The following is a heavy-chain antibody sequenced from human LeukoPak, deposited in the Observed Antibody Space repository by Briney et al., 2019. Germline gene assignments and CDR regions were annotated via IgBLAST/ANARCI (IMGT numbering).Heavy chain of an antibody. CDR1: GGSISSGSYY. CDR2: IYTSGST. V-gene: IGHV4-61*02. J-gene: IGHJ4*02. D-gene: IGHD2-2*01. CDR3: ARGPAVAFDY. Sequence: SQTLSLTCTVSGGSISSGSYYWSWIRQPAGKGLEWIGRIYTSGSTNYNPSLKSRVTISVVTSKNQFSLKLSSVTAADTAVYYCARGPAVAFDYWGQGTLVTVSS.